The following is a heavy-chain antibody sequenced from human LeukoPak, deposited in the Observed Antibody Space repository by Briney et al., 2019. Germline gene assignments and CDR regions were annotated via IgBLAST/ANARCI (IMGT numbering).Heavy chain of an antibody. CDR3: AIARMVLGVPLDS. V-gene: IGHV1-18*01. CDR1: GYTFSSYA. D-gene: IGHD3-10*01. Sequence: ASVKVSCKASGYTFSSYAINWVRQAPGQGLEWMGWICVHNSNKNYAENLQGRFTMTRDSSTSTAYMELRGLRADDTAGDFWAIARMVLGVPLDSRGQGTLVTVSS. CDR2: ICVHNSNK. J-gene: IGHJ4*02.